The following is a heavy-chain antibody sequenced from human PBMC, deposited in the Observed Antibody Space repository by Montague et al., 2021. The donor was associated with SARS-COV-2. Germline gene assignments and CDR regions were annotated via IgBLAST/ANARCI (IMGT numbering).Heavy chain of an antibody. CDR2: INHSGST. V-gene: IGHV4-34*01. Sequence: SETLSLTCAVYGGSFSGYCWSWIRQPPGKGLEWIGEINHSGSTNYNPSLKSRVTISVDTSKNQFSLKLSSVTAADTAVYYCARGRRILLWFGELLSGGDYYGMDVWGQGTTVTVPS. CDR3: ARGRRILLWFGELLSGGDYYGMDV. D-gene: IGHD3-10*01. J-gene: IGHJ6*02. CDR1: GGSFSGYC.